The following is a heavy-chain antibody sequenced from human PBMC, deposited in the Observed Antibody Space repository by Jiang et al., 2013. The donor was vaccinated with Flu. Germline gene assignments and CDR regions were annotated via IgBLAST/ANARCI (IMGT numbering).Heavy chain of an antibody. D-gene: IGHD1-1*01. J-gene: IGHJ3*02. CDR3: ARDGALGGTPFDAFDI. CDR1: GYSFTSKY. CDR2: ITPRLGVT. V-gene: IGHV1-46*01. Sequence: SGAEVRKPGASVKVSCKASGYSFTSKYIHWVRQAPGQGLEWMGRITPRLGVTNYAPRFQGRVTITADKSTGTVFLDLKSLRSEDTAVYYCARDGALGGTPFDAFDIWGQGTMVTVSS.